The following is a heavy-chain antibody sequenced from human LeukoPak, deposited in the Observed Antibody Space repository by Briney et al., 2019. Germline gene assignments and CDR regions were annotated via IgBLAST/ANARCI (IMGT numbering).Heavy chain of an antibody. CDR3: ARDRSGGRYCHFDL. D-gene: IGHD2-15*01. CDR2: IYASGST. J-gene: IGHJ2*01. CDR1: GGSISSYY. V-gene: IGHV4-4*07. Sequence: SETLSLTCTVSGGSISSYYWSWIRQPAGKGLEWIGRIYASGSTNYNPSLKSRVTMSVDTSKNQFSLKLSSVTAADTAVYYCARDRSGGRYCHFDLWGRGTLVTVSS.